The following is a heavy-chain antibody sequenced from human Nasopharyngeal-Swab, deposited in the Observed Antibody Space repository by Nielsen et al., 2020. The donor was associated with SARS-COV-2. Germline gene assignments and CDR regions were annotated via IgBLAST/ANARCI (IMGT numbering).Heavy chain of an antibody. D-gene: IGHD3-10*01. CDR3: AKLITMVRGDDY. J-gene: IGHJ4*02. CDR1: GFTFDDYA. V-gene: IGHV3-9*01. Sequence: SLKISCAASGFTFDDYAMNWVRQAPGKGLEWVSGISWNSGSIGYADSVKGRFTISRDNSKNTLYLQMNSLRAEDTAVYYCAKLITMVRGDDYWGQGTLVTVSS. CDR2: ISWNSGSI.